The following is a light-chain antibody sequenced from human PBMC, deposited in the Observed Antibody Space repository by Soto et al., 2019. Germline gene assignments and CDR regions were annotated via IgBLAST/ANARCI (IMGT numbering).Light chain of an antibody. CDR1: QSVSSN. CDR2: GAS. J-gene: IGKJ5*01. V-gene: IGKV3-20*01. Sequence: EIVMTRSRATLAVSPGERATLSCTASQSVSSNLAWYQQKPGQAPRLLIYGASSRATGIPDRFSGSGSGTDFTLTISRLEPEDFAVYYCQQYGSSLITFGQGTRLEIK. CDR3: QQYGSSLIT.